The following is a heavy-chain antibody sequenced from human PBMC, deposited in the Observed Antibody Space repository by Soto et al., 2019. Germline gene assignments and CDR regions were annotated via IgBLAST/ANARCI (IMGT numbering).Heavy chain of an antibody. D-gene: IGHD2-2*01. J-gene: IGHJ2*01. CDR3: QAGNSIRAVRSVSAVLLNRSSDL. Sequence: PGKGLEWIGYIYYSGSTNYNPSLKSRVTISVDTSKNQFSLKMSSVTAADTVFFFCQAGNSIRAVRSVSAVLLNRSSDL. V-gene: IGHV4-59*03. CDR2: IYYSGST.